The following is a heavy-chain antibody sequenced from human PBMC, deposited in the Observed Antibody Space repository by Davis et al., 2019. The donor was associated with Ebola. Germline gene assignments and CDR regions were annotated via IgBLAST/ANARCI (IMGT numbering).Heavy chain of an antibody. CDR2: IIPVFRTA. V-gene: IGHV1-69*13. CDR3: ARDVGGAAGTDY. CDR1: GDTLTSYA. J-gene: IGHJ4*02. Sequence: SVKVSCKAVGDTLTSYAMTWVRQAPGQGLEWMGGIIPVFRTANYAQKFQGRVTITADESTRTAYMEVSGLRSEDTAVYYCARDVGGAAGTDYWGQGTLVTVSS. D-gene: IGHD6-19*01.